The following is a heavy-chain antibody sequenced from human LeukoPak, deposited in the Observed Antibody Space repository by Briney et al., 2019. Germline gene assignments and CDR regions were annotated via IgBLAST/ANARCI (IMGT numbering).Heavy chain of an antibody. CDR3: AREWLYYYDSSGYYYGSEYFQH. D-gene: IGHD3-22*01. CDR2: ISSSSSYI. V-gene: IGHV3-21*01. Sequence: GGSLRLSCAASGFTFSSYAMSWVRQAPGKGLEWVSSISSSSSYIYYADSVKGRFTISRDNAKNSLYLQMNSPRAEDTAVYYCAREWLYYYDSSGYYYGSEYFQHWGQGTLVTVSS. J-gene: IGHJ1*01. CDR1: GFTFSSYA.